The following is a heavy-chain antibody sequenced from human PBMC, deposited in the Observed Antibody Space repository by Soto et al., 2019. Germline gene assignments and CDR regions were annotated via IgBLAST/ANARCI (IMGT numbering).Heavy chain of an antibody. V-gene: IGHV3-33*01. CDR1: GFTFSSHG. D-gene: IGHD1-1*01. CDR3: ARFTTGYGMDV. Sequence: QEQLVESGGGVVQPGRSLRLSCAASGFTFSSHGMHWVRQAPGKGLEWLAVIWYDGSKTYYADSVQGRYIISRDNSKNILYVQMNSLRVEDTAVYYCARFTTGYGMDVWGQGTTVTVSS. CDR2: IWYDGSKT. J-gene: IGHJ6*02.